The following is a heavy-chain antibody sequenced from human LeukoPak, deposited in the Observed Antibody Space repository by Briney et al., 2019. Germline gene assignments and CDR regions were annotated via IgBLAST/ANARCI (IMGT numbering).Heavy chain of an antibody. CDR3: ARVVDYYYYGMDV. Sequence: PSQTLSLTCTVSGGSISSGDYYWSWIRQPPGKGLEWIGYIYYSGSTYYNPSLKSRVTISVDTSKNQFSLKLSSVTAADTAVYYCARVVDYYYYGMDVWGQGTTVTVSS. J-gene: IGHJ6*02. CDR1: GGSISSGDYY. V-gene: IGHV4-30-4*01. CDR2: IYYSGST.